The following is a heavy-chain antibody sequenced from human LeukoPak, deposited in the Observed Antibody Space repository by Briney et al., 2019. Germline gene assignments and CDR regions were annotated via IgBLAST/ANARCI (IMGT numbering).Heavy chain of an antibody. CDR2: INSDGSST. Sequence: GGSLRRSCAASGFTFSSYWMHWVRQAPGKGLVWVSRINSDGSSTSYADSVKGRFTISRDNAKNTLYLQMNSLRAEDTAVYYCARDPDNWNYPFDYWGQGTLVTVSS. CDR1: GFTFSSYW. J-gene: IGHJ4*02. CDR3: ARDPDNWNYPFDY. V-gene: IGHV3-74*01. D-gene: IGHD1-7*01.